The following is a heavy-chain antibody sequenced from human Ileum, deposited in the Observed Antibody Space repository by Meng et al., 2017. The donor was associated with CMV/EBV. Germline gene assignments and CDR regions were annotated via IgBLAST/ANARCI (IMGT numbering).Heavy chain of an antibody. J-gene: IGHJ4*02. Sequence: SGFTFNNHAMNWVRQAPGKGLEWVSIIGADSGGIQYGDSVKGRFTISRDNSKNTLYLQMDSLRVEDTAKYFCAKGGQEVPLTRRFDYWGQGTLVTVSS. D-gene: IGHD2-15*01. CDR2: IGADSGGI. CDR1: GFTFNNHA. V-gene: IGHV3-23*01. CDR3: AKGGQEVPLTRRFDY.